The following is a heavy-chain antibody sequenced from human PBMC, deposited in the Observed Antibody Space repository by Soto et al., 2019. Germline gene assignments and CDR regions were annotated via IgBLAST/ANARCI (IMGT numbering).Heavy chain of an antibody. CDR2: ISAYNGNT. D-gene: IGHD3-3*01. V-gene: IGHV1-18*01. Sequence: GASVKVSCKASGYTFTSYGISWVRQAPGQGLEWMGWISAYNGNTNYAQKLQGRVTMTTDTSTSTAYMELRSLRSDDTAVYYCARDTYDFWSGYDLNWFEPWGQGTLVTVSS. J-gene: IGHJ5*02. CDR1: GYTFTSYG. CDR3: ARDTYDFWSGYDLNWFEP.